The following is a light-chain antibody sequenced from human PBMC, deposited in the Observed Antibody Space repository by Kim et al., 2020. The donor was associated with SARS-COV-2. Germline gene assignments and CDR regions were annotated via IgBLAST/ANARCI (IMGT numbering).Light chain of an antibody. Sequence: LSATVGDGFTITCLASQSISSYLNWYQQKPGNAPKLLIYAASSLQSGVPSRFSGSGSGTDFTLTISSLQPEDFATYYCQQSYSTHTFGQGTKLEI. J-gene: IGKJ2*01. CDR3: QQSYSTHT. CDR2: AAS. V-gene: IGKV1-39*01. CDR1: QSISSY.